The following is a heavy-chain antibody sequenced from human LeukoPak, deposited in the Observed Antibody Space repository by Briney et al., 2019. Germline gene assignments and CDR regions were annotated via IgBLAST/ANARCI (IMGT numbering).Heavy chain of an antibody. J-gene: IGHJ4*02. CDR3: ARKYSSSWIDY. Sequence: KPSETLSLTCTGSGGSISSYYWSWIRQPPGKGLEWIGYIYYSGSTNYNPSLKSRVTISVDTSKNQFSLKLSSVTAADTAVYYCARKYSSSWIDYWGQGTLVTVSS. CDR1: GGSISSYY. CDR2: IYYSGST. D-gene: IGHD6-13*01. V-gene: IGHV4-59*01.